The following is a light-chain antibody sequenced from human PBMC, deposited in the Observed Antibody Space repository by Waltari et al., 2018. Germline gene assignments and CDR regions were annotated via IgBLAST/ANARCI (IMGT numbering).Light chain of an antibody. V-gene: IGLV2-8*01. CDR3: CSYAGTTDVIL. CDR2: DVT. CDR1: SSDVGRYNY. Sequence: QSALTQPPSASGSPGQSITISCTGTSSDVGRYNYVSWYQHHPGKAPKLIIFDVTERPAGVPDRFSGSQSGNTASLTVSGLQAEDEADYYCCSYAGTTDVILFGGGTKLTVL. J-gene: IGLJ2*01.